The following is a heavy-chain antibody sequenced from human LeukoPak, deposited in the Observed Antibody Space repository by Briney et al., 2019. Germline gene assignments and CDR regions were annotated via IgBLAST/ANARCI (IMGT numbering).Heavy chain of an antibody. D-gene: IGHD6-13*01. CDR3: ARWKLQSRAAASTPFDY. J-gene: IGHJ4*02. V-gene: IGHV3-23*01. Sequence: GGSLRLSCAASGFTFSSYAMSWVRQAPGKGLEWVSAISGSGGSTYYADSVKGRFTISRDNSKNTLYLQMNSLRAEDTAVYYCARWKLQSRAAASTPFDYWGQGTLVTVSS. CDR2: ISGSGGST. CDR1: GFTFSSYA.